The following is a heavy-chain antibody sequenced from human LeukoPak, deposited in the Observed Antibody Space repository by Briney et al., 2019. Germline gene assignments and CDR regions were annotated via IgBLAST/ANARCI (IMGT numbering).Heavy chain of an antibody. D-gene: IGHD1-14*01. CDR3: AEKGPEAVIRAFDY. Sequence: PGGSLRLSCVASGFTFSSYAMSWVRQAPGKGLEWVSAISGSGGSTYYADSVKGRFTISRDNSKNTLYLQMNSLRAEDTAVYYCAEKGPEAVIRAFDYWGQGTLVTVSS. CDR1: GFTFSSYA. J-gene: IGHJ4*02. CDR2: ISGSGGST. V-gene: IGHV3-23*01.